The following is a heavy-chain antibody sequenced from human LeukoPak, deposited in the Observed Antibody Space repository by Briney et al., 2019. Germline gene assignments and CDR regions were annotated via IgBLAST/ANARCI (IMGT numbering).Heavy chain of an antibody. V-gene: IGHV4-59*01. Sequence: PSETLSLTCTVSGGSISGYYWGWIRQPPGKGLEWMGYFYNRGTTNYNPSLKSRITMSVDTSKNQFSLKLTSVTAADTAVYYCARDFKYYGSSGYHAFDIWGQGTMVTVSS. J-gene: IGHJ3*02. CDR1: GGSISGYY. D-gene: IGHD3-22*01. CDR2: FYNRGTT. CDR3: ARDFKYYGSSGYHAFDI.